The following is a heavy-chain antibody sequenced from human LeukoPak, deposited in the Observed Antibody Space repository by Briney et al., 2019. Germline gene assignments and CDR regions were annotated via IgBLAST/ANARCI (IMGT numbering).Heavy chain of an antibody. CDR1: GSSFTSYW. CDR2: IHPGDSQT. CDR3: ARGASGAYSWFDY. Sequence: GESLQISCQGSGSSFTSYWVAWVRQLPGNGLEWMGIIHPGDSQTRYSPSFQGQVTISVDKSISTAYLQWSSLKASDTAMYYCARGASGAYSWFDYWGQGTLVPVSS. D-gene: IGHD1-26*01. V-gene: IGHV5-51*01. J-gene: IGHJ4*02.